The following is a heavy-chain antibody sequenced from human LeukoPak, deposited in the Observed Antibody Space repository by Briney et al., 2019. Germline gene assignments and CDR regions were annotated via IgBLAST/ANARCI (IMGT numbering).Heavy chain of an antibody. Sequence: GGSLRLSSAASGFTFSSYVMHWVRQAPGKGLEWVAVIWYDGSNKYYEDSVKGRFTISRDNSKNTLYLQMSSLRAEDTAVYYCAKDTDKWLVDAFDIWGQGTMVTVSS. D-gene: IGHD6-19*01. CDR2: IWYDGSNK. J-gene: IGHJ3*02. CDR1: GFTFSSYV. CDR3: AKDTDKWLVDAFDI. V-gene: IGHV3-33*06.